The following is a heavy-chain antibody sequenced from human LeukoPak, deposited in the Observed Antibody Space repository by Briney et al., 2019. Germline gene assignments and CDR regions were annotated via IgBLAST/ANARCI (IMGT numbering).Heavy chain of an antibody. CDR2: ISSSGSTI. CDR3: ARYTAMAFDY. CDR1: GFTFSSYE. V-gene: IGHV3-48*03. J-gene: IGHJ4*02. Sequence: GGSLRLSCAASGFTFSSYEMNWVRQAPGKGLECVSYISSSGSTIYYADSVKGRFTISRDNAKNSLYLQMNSLRAEDTAVYYCARYTAMAFDYWGQGTLVTVSS. D-gene: IGHD5-18*01.